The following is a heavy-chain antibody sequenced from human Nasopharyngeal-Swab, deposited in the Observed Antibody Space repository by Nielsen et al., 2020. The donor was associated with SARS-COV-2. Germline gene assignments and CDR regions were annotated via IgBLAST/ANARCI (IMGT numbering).Heavy chain of an antibody. J-gene: IGHJ4*02. CDR2: ISWNSGSI. CDR3: AKASPYDYYDSSGYLGDYFDY. V-gene: IGHV3-9*01. CDR1: GFTFDDYA. D-gene: IGHD3-22*01. Sequence: SLKISCAASGFTFDDYAMHWVRQAPGKGLEWVSGISWNSGSIGYADSVKGRFTISRDNAKNSLYLQMNSLRAEDTALYYCAKASPYDYYDSSGYLGDYFDYWGQETLVTVSS.